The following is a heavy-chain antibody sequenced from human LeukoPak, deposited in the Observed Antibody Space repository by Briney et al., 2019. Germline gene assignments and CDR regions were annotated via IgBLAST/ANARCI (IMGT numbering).Heavy chain of an antibody. Sequence: SGGSLRLSCAASAFTLSGYWMTWVRQAPGKGLEWVANINRDGSEKHYVDSVKGRFTISRDNARNSLFLQMDSLRAEDTALYFCARDDGGRYSAGWYDAFDIWGPGTMVTVPS. CDR3: ARDDGGRYSAGWYDAFDI. D-gene: IGHD6-13*01. V-gene: IGHV3-7*01. J-gene: IGHJ3*02. CDR2: INRDGSEK. CDR1: AFTLSGYW.